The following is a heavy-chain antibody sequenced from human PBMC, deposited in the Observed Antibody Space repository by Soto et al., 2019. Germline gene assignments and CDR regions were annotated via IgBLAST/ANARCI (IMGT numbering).Heavy chain of an antibody. CDR2: ISAYNGNT. CDR3: ARGVTPIDY. J-gene: IGHJ4*02. V-gene: IGHV1-18*01. CDR1: GYTFTNFG. Sequence: QVQLVQSGAEVKKPGASVKVSCKASGYTFTNFGISWVRQAPGQGLEWMGGISAYNGNTKYAKKCQGRGPMTTDTATSPAYMALRGPRSDDTAVYYCARGVTPIDYWGQGTLVTVSS. D-gene: IGHD2-21*02.